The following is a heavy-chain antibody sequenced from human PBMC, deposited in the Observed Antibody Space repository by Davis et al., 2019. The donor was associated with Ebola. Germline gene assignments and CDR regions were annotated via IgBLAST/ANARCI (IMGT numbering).Heavy chain of an antibody. CDR2: ISYDGSNK. CDR3: AKDRPTGAVAGIGYFQH. D-gene: IGHD6-19*01. V-gene: IGHV3-30*18. J-gene: IGHJ1*01. Sequence: PGGSLRLSCAASGFTFSSYGMHWVRQAPGKGLEWVAVISYDGSNKYYADSVKGRFTISRDNSKNTLYLQMNSLRAEDTAVYYCAKDRPTGAVAGIGYFQHWGQGTLVTVSS. CDR1: GFTFSSYG.